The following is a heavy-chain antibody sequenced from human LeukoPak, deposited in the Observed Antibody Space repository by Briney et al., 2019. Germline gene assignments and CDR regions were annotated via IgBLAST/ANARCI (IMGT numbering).Heavy chain of an antibody. CDR2: MNPNSGNT. D-gene: IGHD3-16*01. J-gene: IGHJ4*02. CDR3: ARARATFGGVIDY. V-gene: IGHV1-8*01. CDR1: GYTFTSYD. Sequence: GASVKVSCKASGYTFTSYDINWVRQATGQGLEWMGWMNPNSGNTVYAQKFQGRVTMTRNTSISTAYMELSSLRSEDTAVYYCARARATFGGVIDYWGQGTLVTVSS.